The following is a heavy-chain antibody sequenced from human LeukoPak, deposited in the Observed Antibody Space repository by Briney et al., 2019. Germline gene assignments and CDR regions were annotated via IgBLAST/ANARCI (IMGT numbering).Heavy chain of an antibody. CDR2: INLYNGNT. D-gene: IGHD3-22*01. Sequence: EASVKVSCKAAGYTFTSHGFIWLRQAPGQGLEWMGWINLYNGNTNHAQKLQGRVTMTTDTSTSTAYMELRSLRSDDTAVYYCARGGYYDSSGYPLFDYWGQGTLVIVSS. V-gene: IGHV1-18*01. CDR1: GYTFTSHG. J-gene: IGHJ4*02. CDR3: ARGGYYDSSGYPLFDY.